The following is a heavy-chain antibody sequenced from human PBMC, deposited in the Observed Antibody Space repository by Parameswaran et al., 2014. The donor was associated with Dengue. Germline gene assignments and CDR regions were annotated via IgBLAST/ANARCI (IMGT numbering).Heavy chain of an antibody. D-gene: IGHD1-26*01. V-gene: IGHV3-23*03. CDR3: AKTGRGKYFYFDS. Sequence: VRQMPGKGLEWVSVIYSGGSSTYYADSVKGRFTISRDDSKNTLFLQLNSLRADDTAIYYCAKTGRGKYFYFDSWGPGNPGHRLL. CDR2: IYSGGSST. J-gene: IGHJ4*02.